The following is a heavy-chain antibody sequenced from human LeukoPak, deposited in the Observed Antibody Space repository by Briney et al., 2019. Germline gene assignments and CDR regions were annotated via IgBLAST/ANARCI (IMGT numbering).Heavy chain of an antibody. Sequence: PGGSLRLSCVASGFSVSSNYMAWVRQALGKGLEWVSVLYIGGNTYYGDFVKGRFTISRDNSRNTLYLQMNSLRVDDTAVYYCARELAVGAITEYFQDWGQGTLVTVSS. D-gene: IGHD1-26*01. CDR1: GFSVSSNY. V-gene: IGHV3-53*01. CDR2: LYIGGNT. CDR3: ARELAVGAITEYFQD. J-gene: IGHJ1*01.